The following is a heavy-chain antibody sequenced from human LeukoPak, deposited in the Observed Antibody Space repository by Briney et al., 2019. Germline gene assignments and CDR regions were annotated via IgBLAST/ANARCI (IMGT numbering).Heavy chain of an antibody. CDR2: IYHSGST. Sequence: PSETLSLTCTVSGYSISSGYYWGWIRQPPGKGLEWIGSIYHSGSTYYNPSLKSRVTISVDTSKNQFSLKLSSVTAADTAVYCASRKLGNDYWGQGTLVTVSS. J-gene: IGHJ4*02. CDR3: ASRKLGNDY. CDR1: GYSISSGYY. D-gene: IGHD7-27*01. V-gene: IGHV4-38-2*02.